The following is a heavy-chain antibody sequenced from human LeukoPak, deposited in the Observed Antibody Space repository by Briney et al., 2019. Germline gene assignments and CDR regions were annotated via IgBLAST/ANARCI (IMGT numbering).Heavy chain of an antibody. CDR1: GGSISSSNW. CDR2: IYHSGST. J-gene: IGHJ4*02. V-gene: IGHV4-4*02. CDR3: ARLYGNYQNYFDY. Sequence: PSGTLSLTCAVSGGSISSSNWWSWVRPPPGKGLEWIGEIYHSGSTNYNPSLKSRVTISVDKSKNQFSLELSSVTAADTAVYYCARLYGNYQNYFDYWGQGTLVTVSS. D-gene: IGHD1-7*01.